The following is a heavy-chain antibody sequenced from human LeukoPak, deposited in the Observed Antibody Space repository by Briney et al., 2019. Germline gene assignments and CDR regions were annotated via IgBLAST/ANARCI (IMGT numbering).Heavy chain of an antibody. Sequence: PGESLSLSCSASGFSVSDNYMTWVRQAAGKGPEWVSVVYSGGTTYYADSVKGRFTISRDSSKNTVFLQMDNLRGEDTAVYYCVRLSPSGFDGAFEFWGQGTMVTVSS. CDR1: GFSVSDNY. J-gene: IGHJ3*01. D-gene: IGHD3-16*01. CDR2: VYSGGTT. CDR3: VRLSPSGFDGAFEF. V-gene: IGHV3-53*01.